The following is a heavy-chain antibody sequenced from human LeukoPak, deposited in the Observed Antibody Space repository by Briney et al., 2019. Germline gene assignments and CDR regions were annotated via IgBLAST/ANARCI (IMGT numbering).Heavy chain of an antibody. CDR1: GFTFRFYA. Sequence: GGSLRLSCAGSGFTFRFYAMTWVRQAPGKGLEWVSGITGDASVTYDADSVTGRFNISRDNSKNTLYLQLNSLRVEDTAVYYCAKAYSTSLYGDAFHIWSQGTMVTVSP. J-gene: IGHJ3*02. D-gene: IGHD6-13*01. V-gene: IGHV3-23*01. CDR2: ITGDASVT. CDR3: AKAYSTSLYGDAFHI.